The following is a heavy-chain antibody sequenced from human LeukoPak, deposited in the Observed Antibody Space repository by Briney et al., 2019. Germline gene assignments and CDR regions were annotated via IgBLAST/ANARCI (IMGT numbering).Heavy chain of an antibody. J-gene: IGHJ4*02. CDR1: GGSISSSSYY. D-gene: IGHD6-13*01. V-gene: IGHV4-39*07. CDR2: IYYSGST. Sequence: SETLSLTCTVSGGSISSSSYYWGWIRQPPGKGLEGIGSIYYSGSTYYNPSLKSRVTISVDTSKNQFSLKLSSVTAADTAVYYCARDSAGGFKSLWGQGTLVTVSS. CDR3: ARDSAGGFKSL.